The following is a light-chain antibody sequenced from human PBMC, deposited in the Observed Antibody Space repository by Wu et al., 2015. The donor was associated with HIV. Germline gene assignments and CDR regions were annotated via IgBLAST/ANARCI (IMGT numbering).Light chain of an antibody. J-gene: IGKJ5*01. CDR1: QYIFTY. CDR3: QQLNSFPLT. Sequence: SASIGDRVNITCRASQYIFTYLAWYQQTPGKAPRVLIYDASTLQRGVSSRFSGSGSGTDFTLTISGLQREDFAIYFRQQLNSFPLTFGLGSRLEI. CDR2: DAS. V-gene: IGKV1-9*01.